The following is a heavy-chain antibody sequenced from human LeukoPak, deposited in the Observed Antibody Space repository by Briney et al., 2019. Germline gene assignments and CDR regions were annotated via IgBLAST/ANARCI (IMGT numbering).Heavy chain of an antibody. Sequence: SVKVSFKASGGTFSSYAISWVRQVPGQGLEWMGRIIPIFGTANYAQKSQGRVTITTDESTSTAYMELSSLRSEDTAVYYCAREKRKTYYYDSSGFDAFDIWGQGTMVTVSS. J-gene: IGHJ3*02. CDR1: GGTFSSYA. CDR3: AREKRKTYYYDSSGFDAFDI. D-gene: IGHD3-22*01. CDR2: IIPIFGTA. V-gene: IGHV1-69*05.